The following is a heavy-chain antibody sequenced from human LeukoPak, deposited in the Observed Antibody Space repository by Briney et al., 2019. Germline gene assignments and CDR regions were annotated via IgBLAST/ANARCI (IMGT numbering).Heavy chain of an antibody. D-gene: IGHD6-13*01. J-gene: IGHJ5*02. V-gene: IGHV3-53*01. CDR1: GFTVSRNY. Sequence: GGSLRLSCAASGFTVSRNYMSWVRQAPGKGLEWVSVLYSDGSTYHADSVKGRFTISRDNSKNTLYLQMNSLRAEDTAVYYCARGGEMYSSSWFDPWGQGTLVTVSS. CDR2: LYSDGST. CDR3: ARGGEMYSSSWFDP.